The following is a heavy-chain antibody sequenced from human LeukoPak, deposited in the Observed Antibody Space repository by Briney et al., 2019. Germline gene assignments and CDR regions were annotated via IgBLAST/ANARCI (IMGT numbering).Heavy chain of an antibody. CDR2: ISAYNGNT. CDR1: GYTFTSYG. D-gene: IGHD2-2*01. V-gene: IGHV1-18*01. CDR3: VRFVVEYYYYGMDV. J-gene: IGHJ6*02. Sequence: ASVKVSCKASGYTFTSYGISWVRQAPGQGLEWMGWISAYNGNTNYAQKLQGRVTMTTDTSTSTAYMELRSLRSDDTAVYHCVRFVVEYYYYGMDVWGQGTTVTVSS.